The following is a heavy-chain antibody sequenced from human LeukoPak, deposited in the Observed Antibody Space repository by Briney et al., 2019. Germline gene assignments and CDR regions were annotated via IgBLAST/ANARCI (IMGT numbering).Heavy chain of an antibody. V-gene: IGHV3-13*01. D-gene: IGHD3-22*01. J-gene: IGHJ4*02. CDR2: IGTAGDT. CDR1: GFTFSSYD. Sequence: GGSLRPSCAASGFTFSSYDMHWVRQATGKGLEWVSAIGTAGDTYYPGSVKGRFTISRDNAKNSLYLQMNSLRAEDTAVYYCARDDEGVVVFDYWGQGTLVTVSS. CDR3: ARDDEGVVVFDY.